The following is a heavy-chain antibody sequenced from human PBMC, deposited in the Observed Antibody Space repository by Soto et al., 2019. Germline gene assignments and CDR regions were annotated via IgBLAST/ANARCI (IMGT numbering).Heavy chain of an antibody. J-gene: IGHJ6*02. CDR2: IYYSGNT. CDR3: ARDRLMATAGTARHYFGLDV. D-gene: IGHD5-18*01. V-gene: IGHV4-31*03. Sequence: PSETLSLTCTVSGGSIRSGGYYWGWVRQNPRRGLEWIGNIYYSGNTYYNPSLKSRLTMSVDTSKNQFSLNLSSVTAADTAVYYCARDRLMATAGTARHYFGLDVWGQGTTVTVSS. CDR1: GGSIRSGGYY.